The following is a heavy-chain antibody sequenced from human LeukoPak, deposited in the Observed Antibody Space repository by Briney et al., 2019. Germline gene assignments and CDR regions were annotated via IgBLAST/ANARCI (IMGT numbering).Heavy chain of an antibody. Sequence: GGSLRLSCAASGFTFSSNSMNWVRHAPGKGLEWVSSISSSSSDIYYADSVKGRFTISRDNAKNSLYLQMNSLRAEDAAVYYCARVWALVVAATGEFDYWGQGTLVTVSS. D-gene: IGHD2-15*01. V-gene: IGHV3-21*04. CDR3: ARVWALVVAATGEFDY. J-gene: IGHJ4*02. CDR2: ISSSSSDI. CDR1: GFTFSSNS.